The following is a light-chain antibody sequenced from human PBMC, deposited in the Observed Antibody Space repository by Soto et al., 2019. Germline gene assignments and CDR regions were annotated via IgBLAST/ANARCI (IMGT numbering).Light chain of an antibody. J-gene: IGLJ2*01. CDR1: SSDVGGYNY. V-gene: IGLV2-14*01. CDR2: EVS. CDR3: SSYTSSRIVV. Sequence: QSALTQPASVSGCPGQSITISCTGTSSDVGGYNYVSWYQQHPGKAPKLMIYEVSNRPSGVSNRFSGSKSGNTASLTISGLQAEDEADYYCSSYTSSRIVVFGGGTKLTVL.